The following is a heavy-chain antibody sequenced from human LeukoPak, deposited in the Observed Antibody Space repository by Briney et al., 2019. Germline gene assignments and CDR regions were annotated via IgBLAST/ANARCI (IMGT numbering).Heavy chain of an antibody. CDR2: IYSGGST. D-gene: IGHD3-10*01. V-gene: IGHV3-53*01. CDR1: GFTVSSNY. CDR3: AKAATYFYGSVTYDWFES. Sequence: GGSLRLSCAASGFTVSSNYMSRVRQAPGKGLEWVSVIYSGGSTYYADSVKGRFTISRDNSKSTLYIQMNSLRVDDTAIYYCAKAATYFYGSVTYDWFESWGQGTLVTVSS. J-gene: IGHJ5*01.